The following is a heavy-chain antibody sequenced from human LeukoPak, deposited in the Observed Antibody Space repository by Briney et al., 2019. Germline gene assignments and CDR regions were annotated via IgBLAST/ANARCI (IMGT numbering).Heavy chain of an antibody. V-gene: IGHV1-8*01. J-gene: IGHJ4*02. CDR3: ARGGIAAAGVDY. CDR1: GYTFSSYD. D-gene: IGHD6-13*01. Sequence: ASVKVSCKASGYTFSSYDINWVRQATGQGLEWMGWMNPNSGNTGYAEKFQGRVTMTRDTSMSTVYMELSSLTSEDTAVYYCARGGIAAAGVDYWGQGTLVTVSS. CDR2: MNPNSGNT.